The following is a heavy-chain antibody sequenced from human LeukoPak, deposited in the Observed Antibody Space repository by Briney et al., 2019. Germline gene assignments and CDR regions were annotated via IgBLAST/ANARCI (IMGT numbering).Heavy chain of an antibody. CDR2: ISSNGGST. J-gene: IGHJ4*02. CDR1: GFTFSTFA. D-gene: IGHD4-11*01. Sequence: GGSLRLSCSVSGFTFSTFAMHWVRQAPGKGLEYVSGISSNGGSTYYADSVKGRFTISRDNSKNTLYLQMSSLRTEDTAVYYCAKAWAGYSTGVDYWGQGTLLIGSS. CDR3: AKAWAGYSTGVDY. V-gene: IGHV3-64D*06.